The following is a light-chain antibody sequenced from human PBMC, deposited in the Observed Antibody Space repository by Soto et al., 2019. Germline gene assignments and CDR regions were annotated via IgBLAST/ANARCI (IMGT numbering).Light chain of an antibody. V-gene: IGKV1-9*01. Sequence: IQFTQSPSSLSASAGDRVTITCRASQGISSYLAWYQQKPGKAPKLLMHSASTLQSGVPSRFSGSGSGTEFTLTISSLQPEDFATYYCQQLHNYPRTFGPGTKVDIK. CDR1: QGISSY. CDR3: QQLHNYPRT. J-gene: IGKJ3*01. CDR2: SAS.